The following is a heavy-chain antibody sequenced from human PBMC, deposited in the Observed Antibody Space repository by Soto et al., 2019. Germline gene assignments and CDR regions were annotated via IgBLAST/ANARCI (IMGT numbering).Heavy chain of an antibody. V-gene: IGHV4-30-4*01. J-gene: IGHJ3*02. Sequence: SETLSLTCTVSGGSISSGDYYWSWIRQPPGKGLEWIGYIYYSGSTYYNPSLKSRVTISVDTSKNQFSLKLSSVTAADTAVYYCARGEYYYDSSGYRHDAFDIWGQGTMVTVSS. CDR1: GGSISSGDYY. CDR2: IYYSGST. D-gene: IGHD3-22*01. CDR3: ARGEYYYDSSGYRHDAFDI.